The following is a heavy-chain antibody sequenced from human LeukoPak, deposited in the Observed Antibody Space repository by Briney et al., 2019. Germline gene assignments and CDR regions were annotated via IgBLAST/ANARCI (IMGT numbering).Heavy chain of an antibody. J-gene: IGHJ4*02. CDR3: ARAYCSGGSCYPFDY. CDR1: GFTLSSYS. CDR2: ISSSSSYI. V-gene: IGHV3-21*01. Sequence: GGSLRLSCAASGFTLSSYSMNWVRHAPGEGLEWVSSISSSSSYIYYADSVKGRFTISRDNAKNSLYLQMNSLRAEDTAVYYCARAYCSGGSCYPFDYWGQGTLVTVSS. D-gene: IGHD2-15*01.